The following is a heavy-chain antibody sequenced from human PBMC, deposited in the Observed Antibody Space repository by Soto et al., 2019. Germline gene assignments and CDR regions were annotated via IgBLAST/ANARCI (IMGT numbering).Heavy chain of an antibody. Sequence: QITLKESGPTLVKPTQTLTLTCTFSGFSLSTSGVGVGWIRQPPGKALEWLALIYWDDDKRYSPSLKSRLTMTKDXXKXQXXLTMTNMDPVDTATYYCALTYYGSGSYYNVRWFDPWGQGTLVTVSS. V-gene: IGHV2-5*02. J-gene: IGHJ5*02. CDR1: GFSLSTSGVG. CDR2: IYWDDDK. CDR3: ALTYYGSGSYYNVRWFDP. D-gene: IGHD3-10*01.